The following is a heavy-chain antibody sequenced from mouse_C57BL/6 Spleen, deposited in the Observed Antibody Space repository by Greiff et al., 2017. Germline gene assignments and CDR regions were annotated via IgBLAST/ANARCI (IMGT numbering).Heavy chain of an antibody. J-gene: IGHJ2*01. D-gene: IGHD2-3*01. Sequence: QVQLQQPGAELVKPGASVKMSCKASGYTFTSYWITWVKPRPGQGLEWIGDIYPGSGSTNYNEKFKSKATLTVDTSSSTAYMQLSSLTSEDSAVYYCARVGGDYDGSYFDYWGQGTTLTVSS. CDR3: ARVGGDYDGSYFDY. CDR2: IYPGSGST. V-gene: IGHV1-55*01. CDR1: GYTFTSYW.